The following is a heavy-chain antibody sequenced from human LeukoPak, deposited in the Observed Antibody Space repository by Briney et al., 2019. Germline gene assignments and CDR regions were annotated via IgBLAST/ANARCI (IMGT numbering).Heavy chain of an antibody. CDR2: IRYDGSNK. Sequence: GGSLRLSCAASGFTFSSYGMHWVRQAPGKGLEWVAFIRYDGSNKYYADSVKGRFTISRDNSKNTLYLQMNSLRAEDTAVYYCAEVTRDLWFGELLRDAFDIWGQGTTVTVSS. J-gene: IGHJ3*02. V-gene: IGHV3-30*02. CDR1: GFTFSSYG. D-gene: IGHD3-10*01. CDR3: AEVTRDLWFGELLRDAFDI.